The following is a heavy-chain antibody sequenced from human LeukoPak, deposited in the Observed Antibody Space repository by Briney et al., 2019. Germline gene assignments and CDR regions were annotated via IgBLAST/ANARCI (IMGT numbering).Heavy chain of an antibody. CDR1: GFAFSNFW. CDR2: IKQDGSEK. CDR3: ARGLVPGGSGSYRVRDY. Sequence: GGSLRLSCAASGFAFSNFWMTWFRQAPGKGLEWVANIKQDGSEKYYVDSVKGRFTISRDNAKNSLYLQMNSLRAEDTAVYYCARGLVPGGSGSYRVRDYWGQGTLVTVSS. D-gene: IGHD3-10*01. V-gene: IGHV3-7*03. J-gene: IGHJ4*02.